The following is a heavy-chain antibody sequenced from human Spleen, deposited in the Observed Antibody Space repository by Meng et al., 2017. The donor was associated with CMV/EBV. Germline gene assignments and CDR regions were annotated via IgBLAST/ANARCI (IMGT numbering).Heavy chain of an antibody. CDR3: ARVLVGSSRGLDY. J-gene: IGHJ4*02. CDR1: GGSISSGSYY. V-gene: IGHV4-39*07. CDR2: IYYSGNT. Sequence: SETLSLTCTVSGGSISSGSYYWGWIRQPPGKGLEWIGSIYYSGNTYYNPSLKSRVTISVDTSKNQFSLKLSSVTAADTAVYYCARVLVGSSRGLDYWGQGTLVTVSS. D-gene: IGHD6-6*01.